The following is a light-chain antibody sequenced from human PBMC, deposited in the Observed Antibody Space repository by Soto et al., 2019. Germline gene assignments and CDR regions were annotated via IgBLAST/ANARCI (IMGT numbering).Light chain of an antibody. CDR2: AAS. J-gene: IGKJ5*01. Sequence: DIQMTQSQSSLSASVGDRVTITCRASQIISTYLNWYQQRAGLAPRLLIYAASSLQSGVPPRFSGSGSGTDFTLTISSLQPEDFATYYCQQTYSTLITFGQGTRLEI. CDR1: QIISTY. V-gene: IGKV1-39*01. CDR3: QQTYSTLIT.